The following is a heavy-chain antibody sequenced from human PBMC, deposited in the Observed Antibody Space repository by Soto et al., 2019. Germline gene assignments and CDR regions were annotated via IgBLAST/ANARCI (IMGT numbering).Heavy chain of an antibody. Sequence: GESLKISCKGSGYSFTSYWIGWVRQMPGKGLEWMGIIYPGDSDTRYSPSFQGQVTISADKSISPAYLQWSSLKASDTAMYYCARRDSSSWYSYYFDYWGQGTLVTVSS. CDR1: GYSFTSYW. CDR2: IYPGDSDT. J-gene: IGHJ4*02. D-gene: IGHD6-13*01. CDR3: ARRDSSSWYSYYFDY. V-gene: IGHV5-51*01.